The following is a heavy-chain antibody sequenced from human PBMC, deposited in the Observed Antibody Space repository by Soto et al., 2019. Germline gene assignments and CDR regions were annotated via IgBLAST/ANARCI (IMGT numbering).Heavy chain of an antibody. V-gene: IGHV1-69*13. Sequence: VKGSWKTSGGTLNRYAISWVRNAPGQGLEWMGAIIPIFGTANYAQKFQDRVTITADESTSTAYMELSSLRSEDSAVYYCAIVGMVNYYYYGMHAWGPGMTVTVS. D-gene: IGHD1-26*01. CDR3: AIVGMVNYYYYGMHA. CDR1: GGTLNRYA. J-gene: IGHJ6*02. CDR2: IIPIFGTA.